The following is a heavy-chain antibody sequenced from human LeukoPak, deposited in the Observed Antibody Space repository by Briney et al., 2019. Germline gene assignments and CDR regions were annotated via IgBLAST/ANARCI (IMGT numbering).Heavy chain of an antibody. CDR2: IYYSGST. Sequence: PSETLSLTCTVSGGSISSSSYYWGWIRQPPGKGLEWIGSIYYSGSTYNNPSLKSGITISADTSKNQVYLKLSSVTAADTPVYYRATKWSSVWYFQGDYGMDVWGQGTTVTVSS. CDR1: GGSISSSSYY. V-gene: IGHV4-39*07. CDR3: ATKWSSVWYFQGDYGMDV. D-gene: IGHD6-19*01. J-gene: IGHJ6*02.